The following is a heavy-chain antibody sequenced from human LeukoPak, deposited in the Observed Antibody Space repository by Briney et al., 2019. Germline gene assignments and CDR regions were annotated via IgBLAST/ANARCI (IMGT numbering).Heavy chain of an antibody. CDR2: IYYSGST. Sequence: SETLSLTCTVSGGSISNYYWSWIRQPPGKGLEWIGYIYYSGSTNYNPSLKSRVTISVDTSKNQFSLKLSSVTAADTAVYYCAREYLWNSGAFDIWGQGTMVTVSS. CDR1: GGSISNYY. J-gene: IGHJ3*02. CDR3: AREYLWNSGAFDI. D-gene: IGHD1-7*01. V-gene: IGHV4-59*01.